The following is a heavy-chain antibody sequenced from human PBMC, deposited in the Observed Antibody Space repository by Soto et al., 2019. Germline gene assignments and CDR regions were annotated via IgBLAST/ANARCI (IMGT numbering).Heavy chain of an antibody. CDR1: GYTITTYC. CDR2: ISAYNGNT. J-gene: IGHJ4*02. Sequence: ASLKVYFNASGYTITTYCSTWVRQDTVEGREWMGCISAYNGNTNYAQKLQGRVTMTTDTSTSTAYMELRSLRSDDTAVYYCARDGAGYYGSGSYSQKYFDYWGQGTLVTVSS. V-gene: IGHV1-18*01. D-gene: IGHD3-10*01. CDR3: ARDGAGYYGSGSYSQKYFDY.